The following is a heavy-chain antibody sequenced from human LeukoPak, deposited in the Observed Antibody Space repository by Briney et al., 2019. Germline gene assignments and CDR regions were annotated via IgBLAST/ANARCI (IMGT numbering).Heavy chain of an antibody. V-gene: IGHV1-18*01. D-gene: IGHD3-3*01. CDR1: RYTFTRYV. Sequence: APVKISCTASRYTFTRYVISWVRQAPVHGGVWRGGISAYNGNTNYAQKLQGRVTMTTDTSTSTAYMELRSLRSDDAAVYYCARPRHFTIFGVVTASSYYMDVWGKGTTVTVSS. J-gene: IGHJ6*03. CDR2: ISAYNGNT. CDR3: ARPRHFTIFGVVTASSYYMDV.